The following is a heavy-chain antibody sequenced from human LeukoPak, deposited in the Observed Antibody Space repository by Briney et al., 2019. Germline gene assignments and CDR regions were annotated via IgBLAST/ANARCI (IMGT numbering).Heavy chain of an antibody. CDR3: ARPYYYDSSGYYYEGAFDI. CDR2: INHSGST. CDR1: GDSFSGYY. Sequence: SETLSLTCAVYGDSFSGYYWSWIRQPPGKGLEWIGEINHSGSTNYNPSLKSRVTISVDTSKNQFSLKLSSVTAADTAVYYCARPYYYDSSGYYYEGAFDIWGQGTMVTVSS. J-gene: IGHJ3*02. D-gene: IGHD3-22*01. V-gene: IGHV4-34*01.